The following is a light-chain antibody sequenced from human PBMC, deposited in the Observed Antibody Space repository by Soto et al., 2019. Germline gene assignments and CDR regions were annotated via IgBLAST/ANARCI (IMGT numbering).Light chain of an antibody. V-gene: IGKV3-20*01. J-gene: IGKJ5*01. CDR3: QQRGT. Sequence: EIVLNQSPGTLSLSPGERATLSCRASQSVTSTSLAWYQQKPGQAPRFLMYGASSRATGTPDRISGGGSGTDFTLTISRLEPEDFAVYYCQQRGTFGQGTLLEIK. CDR2: GAS. CDR1: QSVTSTS.